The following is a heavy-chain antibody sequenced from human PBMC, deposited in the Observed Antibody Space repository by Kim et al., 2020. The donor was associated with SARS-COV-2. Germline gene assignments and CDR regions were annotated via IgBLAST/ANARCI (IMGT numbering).Heavy chain of an antibody. CDR1: GGSISSYY. D-gene: IGHD6-13*01. CDR2: IYYSGST. V-gene: IGHV4-59*01. CDR3: ARSRIAAAEN. Sequence: SETLSLTCTVSGGSISSYYWSWIRQPPGKGLEWIGYIYYSGSTNYNPSLKSRVTISVDTSKNQFSLKLSSVTAADTAVYYCARSRIAAAENWGQGTLVTVSS. J-gene: IGHJ4*02.